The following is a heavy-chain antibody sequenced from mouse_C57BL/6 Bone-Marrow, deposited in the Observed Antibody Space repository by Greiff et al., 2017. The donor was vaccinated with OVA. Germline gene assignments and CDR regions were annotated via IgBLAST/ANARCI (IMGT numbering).Heavy chain of an antibody. CDR2: ISSGSSTI. CDR3: ARDGYYGWFAY. V-gene: IGHV5-17*03. D-gene: IGHD2-3*01. J-gene: IGHJ3*01. Sequence: EVKLVESGGGLVKPGGSLKLSCAASGFTFSDYGMHWVRQAPEKGLEWVAYISSGSSTIYYEETVKGRFTFSIDNAKNTLALLMTSLLSEDTAMYYCARDGYYGWFAYWGQGTLVTVSA. CDR1: GFTFSDYG.